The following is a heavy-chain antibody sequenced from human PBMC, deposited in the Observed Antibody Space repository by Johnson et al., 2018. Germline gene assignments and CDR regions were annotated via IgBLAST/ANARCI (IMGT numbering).Heavy chain of an antibody. CDR2: ISTSSSTI. CDR1: GFTFSIYS. CDR3: ARDNSALGYYYYYGMDV. V-gene: IGHV3-48*02. J-gene: IGHJ6*02. D-gene: IGHD2/OR15-2a*01. Sequence: VQLVQSGGGLVQPGGSLRLSCAASGFTFSIYSMNWVRQAPGKGLEWVSYISTSSSTIYYADSVKGRFTISRDNAKNSMYLQMNSLRDEDTAGYSCARDNSALGYYYYYGMDVWGQGTTVTVSS.